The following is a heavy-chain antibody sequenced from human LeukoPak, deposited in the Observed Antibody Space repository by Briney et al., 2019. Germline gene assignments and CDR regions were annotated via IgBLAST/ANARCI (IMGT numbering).Heavy chain of an antibody. V-gene: IGHV4-31*03. CDR1: GGSISSGGYY. J-gene: IGHJ4*02. D-gene: IGHD3-10*01. Sequence: PSETLSLTCTVSGGSISSGGYYWSWIRQHPGKGLEWIGYIYYSGSTYYNPSLKSRVIISVDTSKNQFSLYLSSVTAADTAVYYCARVTSGEFADYWGQGTLVTVSS. CDR3: ARVTSGEFADY. CDR2: IYYSGST.